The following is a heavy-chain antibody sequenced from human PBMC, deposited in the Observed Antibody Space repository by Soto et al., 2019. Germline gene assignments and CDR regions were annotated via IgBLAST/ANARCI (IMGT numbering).Heavy chain of an antibody. CDR2: ISSSSSTI. CDR1: GFTFSSYS. J-gene: IGHJ5*02. V-gene: IGHV3-48*01. Sequence: EVQLVESGGGLVQPGGSLRLSCAASGFTFSSYSMNWVRQAPGKGLEWVSYISSSSSTIYYADSVKGRFTISRDNAKNSLYLQMNSLRAEDTAVNYCARDMAPITGAINWFDPWGQGTLVTVSS. CDR3: ARDMAPITGAINWFDP. D-gene: IGHD1-7*01.